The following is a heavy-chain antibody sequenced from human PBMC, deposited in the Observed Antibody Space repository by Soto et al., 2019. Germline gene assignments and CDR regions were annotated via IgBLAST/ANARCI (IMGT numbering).Heavy chain of an antibody. J-gene: IGHJ4*02. D-gene: IGHD3-10*01. CDR2: IYHSGST. CDR3: ASPGGYYGSGSYKDDY. CDR1: GGSISSSNW. V-gene: IGHV4-4*02. Sequence: SETLSLTCAVSGGSISSSNWWSWVRQPPGKGLEWIGEIYHSGSTNYNPSLKSRVTISVDKSKNQFSLKLSSVTAADTAVYYCASPGGYYGSGSYKDDYWGQGTLVTVSS.